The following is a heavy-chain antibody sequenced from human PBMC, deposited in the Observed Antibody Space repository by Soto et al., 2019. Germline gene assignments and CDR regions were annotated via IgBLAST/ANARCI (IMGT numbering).Heavy chain of an antibody. D-gene: IGHD1-26*01. Sequence: QVQLVQSGAEVKKPGSSVKVSCKASGGTFSSYAISWVRQAPGQGLEWMGGIIPICGTANYAQKFQGRVTITADESTSTAYMELISLRSEVTAVYYCARLPVSGSYAYNYVMDVGCQGTTVTVSS. CDR2: IIPICGTA. J-gene: IGHJ6*02. CDR1: GGTFSSYA. V-gene: IGHV1-69*12. CDR3: ARLPVSGSYAYNYVMDV.